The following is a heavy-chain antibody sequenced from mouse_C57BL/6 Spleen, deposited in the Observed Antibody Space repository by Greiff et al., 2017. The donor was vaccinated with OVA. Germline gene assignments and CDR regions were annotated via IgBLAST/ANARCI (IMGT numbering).Heavy chain of an antibody. V-gene: IGHV1-72*01. CDR2: IDPNSGGT. J-gene: IGHJ4*01. Sequence: VQLQQPGAELVKPGASVKLSCKASGYTFTSYWMHWVKQRPGRGLEWIGRIDPNSGGTKYNEKFKSKATLTVDKPSSTAYMQLSSLTSEDSAVYYCARGGIYYDYDGGYYAMDYWGQGTSVTVSS. CDR1: GYTFTSYW. D-gene: IGHD2-4*01. CDR3: ARGGIYYDYDGGYYAMDY.